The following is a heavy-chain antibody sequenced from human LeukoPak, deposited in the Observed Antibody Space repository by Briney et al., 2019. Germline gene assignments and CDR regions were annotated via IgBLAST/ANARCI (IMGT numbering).Heavy chain of an antibody. V-gene: IGHV1-2*02. J-gene: IGHJ4*02. D-gene: IGHD3-3*01. Sequence: ASVKVSCKASGYTFTGYYMHWVRQAPGQGLEWMGWINPNSGGTNYAQKFQGRVTMTRDTSISTAYMELSRLRSDDTAVYYCARADYDFWSGYYTNYFDYWGQGTLVTVSS. CDR1: GYTFTGYY. CDR2: INPNSGGT. CDR3: ARADYDFWSGYYTNYFDY.